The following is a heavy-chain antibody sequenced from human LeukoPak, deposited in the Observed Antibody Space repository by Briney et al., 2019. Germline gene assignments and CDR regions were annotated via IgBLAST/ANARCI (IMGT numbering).Heavy chain of an antibody. J-gene: IGHJ4*02. Sequence: GGSLRLSCAASGFTFDDYAMSWVRQAPGKGLEWVSSIFPSGGEIHYADSVRGRITISRDNSKSTLSLQMNSLRAEDTAIYYCATYRQVLLPFESWGQGTLVTVSS. D-gene: IGHD2-8*02. CDR3: ATYRQVLLPFES. CDR2: IFPSGGEI. V-gene: IGHV3-23*01. CDR1: GFTFDDYA.